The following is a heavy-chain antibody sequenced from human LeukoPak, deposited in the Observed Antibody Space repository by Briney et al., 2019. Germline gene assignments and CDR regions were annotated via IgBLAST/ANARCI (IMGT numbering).Heavy chain of an antibody. V-gene: IGHV1-2*04. CDR1: GYTFTGYY. CDR2: INPNSGGT. D-gene: IGHD3-22*01. J-gene: IGHJ3*02. CDR3: AREEDSSSGYDAFDI. Sequence: GASVKVSCKASGYTFTGYYMHWVRQAPGQGLEWMGWINPNSGGTNYAQKFQGWVTMTRDTSISTAYMELSRLRSDDTAVYYCAREEDSSSGYDAFDIWGQGTMVTVSS.